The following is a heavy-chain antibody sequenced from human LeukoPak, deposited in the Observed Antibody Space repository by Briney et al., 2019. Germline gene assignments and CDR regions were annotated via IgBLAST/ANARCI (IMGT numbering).Heavy chain of an antibody. CDR2: IYYSGST. V-gene: IGHV4-59*01. D-gene: IGHD5-18*01. Sequence: SETLSLTCTVSGGSISSYYWSWIRQPPGKGLEWIGYIYYSGSTNYNPSLKSRVTISVDTSKNQFYLKLSSVTAAVTAVYYCARGPRGYSYGPPDYWGQGTLVTVSS. CDR1: GGSISSYY. CDR3: ARGPRGYSYGPPDY. J-gene: IGHJ4*02.